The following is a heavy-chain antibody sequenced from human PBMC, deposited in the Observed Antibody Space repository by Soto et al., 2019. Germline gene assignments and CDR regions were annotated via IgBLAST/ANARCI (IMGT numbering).Heavy chain of an antibody. Sequence: GGSLRLSCAASGFTFSSYGMHWVRQAPGKGLEWVAVISNDGSDKYYADSVKGRVTISRDNSKNTVHLQMNSLRAEDTAVYYCAKEGRYGDYGNYWGRGTLVTVSS. J-gene: IGHJ4*02. CDR2: ISNDGSDK. CDR1: GFTFSSYG. D-gene: IGHD4-17*01. V-gene: IGHV3-30*18. CDR3: AKEGRYGDYGNY.